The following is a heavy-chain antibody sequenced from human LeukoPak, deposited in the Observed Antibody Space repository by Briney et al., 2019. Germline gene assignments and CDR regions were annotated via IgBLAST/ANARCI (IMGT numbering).Heavy chain of an antibody. D-gene: IGHD2-15*01. CDR2: ISAYNSNT. V-gene: IGHV1-18*01. CDR1: GYTFTSYG. CDR3: ARVCSGGSCYPGGFDY. J-gene: IGHJ4*02. Sequence: ASVKVSCKSSGYTFTSYGISWVRQAPGQGLEWVGWISAYNSNTNYAQKLQGRVTMTTDTSTSTVYMELRSLRSDDTAVYYCARVCSGGSCYPGGFDYWGQGTLVTVSS.